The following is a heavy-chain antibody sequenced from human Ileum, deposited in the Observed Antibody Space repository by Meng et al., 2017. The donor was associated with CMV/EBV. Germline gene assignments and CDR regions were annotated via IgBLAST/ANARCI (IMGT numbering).Heavy chain of an antibody. CDR2: IYTSGST. D-gene: IGHD6-19*01. Sequence: QGPLPEPGPGLVKPSQTRSLTCTVSGGSLGGGYYWNWIRQPAGKGLEWIGRIYTSGSTNYNPSLKSRFTISVDTSKNQFSLNLTSVTAADTAVYYCARDSAWLIDQWGQGTLVTVSS. CDR3: ARDSAWLIDQ. CDR1: GGSLGGGYY. V-gene: IGHV4-61*02. J-gene: IGHJ4*02.